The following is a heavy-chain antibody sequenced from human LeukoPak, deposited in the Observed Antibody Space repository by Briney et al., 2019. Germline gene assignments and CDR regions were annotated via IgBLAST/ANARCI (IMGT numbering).Heavy chain of an antibody. CDR1: RFTFNTYA. Sequence: GGSLRLSCVASRFTFNTYAVNWVRQAPGKGLEWVSAISSNGDFTYYADSVRGRFTISRDNSKNTVFLQMNGLRADDRAVYYCATVKRDCSGGTCYSFDYWGQGTLVTVSS. D-gene: IGHD2-15*01. J-gene: IGHJ4*02. CDR3: ATVKRDCSGGTCYSFDY. V-gene: IGHV3-23*01. CDR2: ISSNGDFT.